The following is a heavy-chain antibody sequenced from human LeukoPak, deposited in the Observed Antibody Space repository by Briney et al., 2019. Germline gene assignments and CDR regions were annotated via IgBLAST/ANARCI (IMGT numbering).Heavy chain of an antibody. CDR3: ARSLTNSFDY. Sequence: SQTLSLTCTVSGGSFSSGGYYWSWIRQHPGKGLEWIGYIHYSGSTYYNPSLKSRVTISVDTSKKQFSLKMNSVTAADTAVYYCARSLTNSFDYWGQGTLVTVSS. D-gene: IGHD4-11*01. CDR2: IHYSGST. J-gene: IGHJ4*02. CDR1: GGSFSSGGYY. V-gene: IGHV4-31*03.